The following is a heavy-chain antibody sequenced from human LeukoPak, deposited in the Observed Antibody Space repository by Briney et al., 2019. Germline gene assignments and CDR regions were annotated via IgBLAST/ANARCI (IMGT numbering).Heavy chain of an antibody. V-gene: IGHV4-59*01. Sequence: KPGGSLRLSCAASGFTFSDYYMSWIRQAPGKGLEWIGYIYYSGSTNYNPSLKSRVTISVDTSKNQFSLKLRSVTAADTAVYYCARGTAGAGIWGQGTMVTVSS. J-gene: IGHJ3*02. D-gene: IGHD6-13*01. CDR3: ARGTAGAGI. CDR2: IYYSGST. CDR1: GFTFSDYY.